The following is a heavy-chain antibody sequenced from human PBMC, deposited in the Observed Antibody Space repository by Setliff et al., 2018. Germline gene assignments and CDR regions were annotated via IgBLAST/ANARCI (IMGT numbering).Heavy chain of an antibody. CDR3: ARQKYWSGYYGEGYYYYTDV. D-gene: IGHD3-3*01. CDR2: INYSGRN. CDR1: GGSFSTSSDY. J-gene: IGHJ6*03. V-gene: IGHV4-39*01. Sequence: SETLSLTCNVSGGSFSTSSDYWGWIRQPPGKGLEWIGSINYSGRNYYNPSLKSRVTIFADTSKNQFSLLLNSVTAADTALYYCARQKYWSGYYGEGYYYYTDVWGKGTTVTVSS.